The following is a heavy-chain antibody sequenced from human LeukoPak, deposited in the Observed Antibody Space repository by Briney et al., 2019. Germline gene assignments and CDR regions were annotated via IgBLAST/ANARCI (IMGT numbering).Heavy chain of an antibody. Sequence: GGSLRLSCAASGFMFSYYGMHWVRQAPGKGLEWVAIISSDGKMKYYADSVKGRFTIFRDNSENTLSLQLHSLRVEDTAIYYCARDGYYDGTGYYPYYYYGMDVWGQGTTVTASS. CDR1: GFMFSYYG. D-gene: IGHD3-22*01. CDR3: ARDGYYDGTGYYPYYYYGMDV. CDR2: ISSDGKMK. V-gene: IGHV3-30*03. J-gene: IGHJ6*02.